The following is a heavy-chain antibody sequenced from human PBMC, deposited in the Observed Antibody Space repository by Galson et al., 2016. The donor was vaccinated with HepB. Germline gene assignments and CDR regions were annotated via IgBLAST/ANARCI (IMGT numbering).Heavy chain of an antibody. Sequence: SLRLSCAASGFTFSSYSMNWVRQAPGKGLEWVSYISTRSNTIYYADSVKGRFTISRDNAKNSLSLQMNSLTDEDTAVYYCAREPPSIAAGTYFGSWGQGTLVTVSS. J-gene: IGHJ4*02. CDR2: ISTRSNTI. CDR1: GFTFSSYS. D-gene: IGHD6-13*01. CDR3: AREPPSIAAGTYFGS. V-gene: IGHV3-48*02.